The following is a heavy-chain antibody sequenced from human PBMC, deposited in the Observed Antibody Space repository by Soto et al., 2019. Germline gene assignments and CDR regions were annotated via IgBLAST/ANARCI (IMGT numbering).Heavy chain of an antibody. V-gene: IGHV3-48*02. D-gene: IGHD1-1*01. CDR1: GFTFSSYS. Sequence: GGSLRLSCADSGFTFSSYSMNWVRQAPGKGLEWVSYISSSSSTIYYADSVKGRFTISRDNAKNSLYLQMNSLRDEDTAVYYCARVPANSPRNWFDPWGQGTLVTVSS. CDR3: ARVPANSPRNWFDP. CDR2: ISSSSSTI. J-gene: IGHJ5*02.